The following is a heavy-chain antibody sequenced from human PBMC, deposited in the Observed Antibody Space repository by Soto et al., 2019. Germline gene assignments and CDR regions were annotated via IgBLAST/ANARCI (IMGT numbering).Heavy chain of an antibody. CDR3: ARDVYCSSTSCYRGVNSNDY. CDR2: INHSGST. J-gene: IGHJ4*02. V-gene: IGHV4-34*01. Sequence: SETLSLTCAVYGGSFSGYYWTWIRQPPGTGLEWIGEINHSGSTNYNPSLKSRVTISVDTSKNQFSLKLTSVTAADTAVYYCARDVYCSSTSCYRGVNSNDYWGQGTLVTVSS. D-gene: IGHD2-2*01. CDR1: GGSFSGYY.